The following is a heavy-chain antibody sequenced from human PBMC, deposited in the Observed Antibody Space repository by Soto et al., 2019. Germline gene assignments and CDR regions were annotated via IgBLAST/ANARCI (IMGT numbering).Heavy chain of an antibody. CDR1: GGSISSGGYY. CDR2: IYYSGST. V-gene: IGHV4-31*03. Sequence: SETLSLTCTVSGGSISSGGYYWSGIRQHPGKGLEWIGYIYYSGSTYYNPSLKSRVTISVDTSKNQFSLKLSSVTAADTAVYYCAREKLRFLEWLPQPYNWFDPWGQGTLVTVSS. J-gene: IGHJ5*02. D-gene: IGHD3-3*01. CDR3: AREKLRFLEWLPQPYNWFDP.